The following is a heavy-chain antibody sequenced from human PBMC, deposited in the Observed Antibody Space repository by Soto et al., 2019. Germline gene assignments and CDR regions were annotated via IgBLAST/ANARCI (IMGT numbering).Heavy chain of an antibody. Sequence: GASVKVSCKASGGTFSSYAISWVRQAPGQGLEWMGGIIPIFGTANYAQKFQGRVTITADESTSTAYMELSSLRSEDTAVYYCARPRKYCSSTSCTRDYYYYYGMDVWGQGTTVTVSS. CDR1: GGTFSSYA. CDR2: IIPIFGTA. J-gene: IGHJ6*02. D-gene: IGHD2-2*01. V-gene: IGHV1-69*13. CDR3: ARPRKYCSSTSCTRDYYYYYGMDV.